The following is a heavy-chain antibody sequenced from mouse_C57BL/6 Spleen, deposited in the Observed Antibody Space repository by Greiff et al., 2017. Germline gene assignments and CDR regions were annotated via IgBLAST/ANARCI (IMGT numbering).Heavy chain of an antibody. CDR3: ARDGDWDEGFAY. J-gene: IGHJ3*01. D-gene: IGHD4-1*01. V-gene: IGHV1-64*01. CDR1: GYTFTSYW. CDR2: IHPNSGST. Sequence: VQLQQPGAELVKPGASVKLSCKASGYTFTSYWMHWVKQRPGQGLEWIGMIHPNSGSTNYNEKFKSKATLTVDKSSSTAYMQLSSLTSEDSAVDYCARDGDWDEGFAYWGQGTLVTVSA.